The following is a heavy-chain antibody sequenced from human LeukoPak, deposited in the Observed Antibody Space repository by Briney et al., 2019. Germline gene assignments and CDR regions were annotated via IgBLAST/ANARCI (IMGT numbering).Heavy chain of an antibody. J-gene: IGHJ4*02. CDR3: AKGPKKQMVGSRGYYFDY. Sequence: GGSLRLSCAASGFTFSSYAMSWVRQAPGKGLEWVSGISSSGGSRHYADSVQGRFTISRDNSKNTLYLQMNSLRAEDTAVYYCAKGPKKQMVGSRGYYFDYWGQGTLVSVSS. CDR1: GFTFSSYA. D-gene: IGHD6-13*01. CDR2: ISSSGGSR. V-gene: IGHV3-23*01.